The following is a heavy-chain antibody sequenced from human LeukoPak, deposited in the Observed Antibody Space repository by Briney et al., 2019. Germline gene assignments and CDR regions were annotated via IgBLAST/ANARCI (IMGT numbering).Heavy chain of an antibody. J-gene: IGHJ4*02. CDR3: AKDRDGYNYFDY. CDR1: GFTFSSYG. CDR2: IRYDGSNK. D-gene: IGHD5-24*01. V-gene: IGHV3-30*02. Sequence: GGSLRLSCAASGFTFSSYGMHWVRQAPGKGLEWVAFIRYDGSNKYYAGSVKGRFTISRDNSKNTLYLQMNSLRAEDTAVYYCAKDRDGYNYFDYWGQGTLVTVSS.